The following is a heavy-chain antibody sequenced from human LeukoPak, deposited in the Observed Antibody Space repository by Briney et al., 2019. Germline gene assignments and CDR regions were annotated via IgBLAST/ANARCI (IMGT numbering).Heavy chain of an antibody. CDR3: ARESVSHSSGSYYFDY. D-gene: IGHD6-19*01. J-gene: IGHJ4*02. V-gene: IGHV1-18*04. CDR2: ISAYNGNT. CDR1: GYTFTSYG. Sequence: ASVKVSCKASGYTFTSYGISWVRQAPGQGLEWMGWISAYNGNTNYAQKLQGRVTMTTDTSTSTAYMELRSLRSDDTAVYYRARESVSHSSGSYYFDYWGPGNLVTVSS.